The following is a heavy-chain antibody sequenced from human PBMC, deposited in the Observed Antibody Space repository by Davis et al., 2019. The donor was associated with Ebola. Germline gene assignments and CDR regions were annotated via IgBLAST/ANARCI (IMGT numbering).Heavy chain of an antibody. CDR1: GGSISSSNW. CDR3: ARGTGWLLRPFDY. D-gene: IGHD5-24*01. V-gene: IGHV4-4*02. CDR2: IYHSGST. J-gene: IGHJ4*02. Sequence: SETLSLTCAVSGGSISSSNWSRWVRQPPGKGLEWIGDIYHSGSTNYNPSLKSRVTISVDTSKNQFSLKLSSVTAADTAVYYCARGTGWLLRPFDYWGQGTLVTVSS.